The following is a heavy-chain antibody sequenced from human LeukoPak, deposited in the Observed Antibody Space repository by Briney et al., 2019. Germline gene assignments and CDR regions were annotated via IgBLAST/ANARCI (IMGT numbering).Heavy chain of an antibody. Sequence: SGGSLRLSCAASGFTFSSYGIXXXXXAPGXXLXWVAVXWYDGSNXXYAXSVKGRXTXXRXXSKNTLFLQMNSLRAEDTALYYCARDLGGFLDYWGQGTLVTVSS. J-gene: IGHJ4*02. CDR1: GFTFSSYG. V-gene: IGHV3-33*01. CDR3: ARDLGGFLDY. CDR2: XWYDGSNX. D-gene: IGHD2-15*01.